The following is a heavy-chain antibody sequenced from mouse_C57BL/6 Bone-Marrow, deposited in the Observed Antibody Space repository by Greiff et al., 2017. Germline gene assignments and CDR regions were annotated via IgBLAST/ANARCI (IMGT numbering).Heavy chain of an antibody. CDR1: GFNIKDDY. J-gene: IGHJ4*01. CDR2: IDPENGDT. V-gene: IGHV14-4*01. CDR3: TPSGSSSHYYAMDY. Sequence: EVQLQQSGAELVRPGASVKLSCTASGFNIKDDYMHWVKQRPEQGLEWIGWIDPENGDTEYASKFQGKATITADTSSNTAYLQLSSLTSEDTAVYYCTPSGSSSHYYAMDYWGQGTSVPVSS. D-gene: IGHD1-1*01.